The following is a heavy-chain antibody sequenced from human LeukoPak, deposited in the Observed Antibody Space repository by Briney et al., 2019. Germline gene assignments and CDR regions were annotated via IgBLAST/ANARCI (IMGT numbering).Heavy chain of an antibody. D-gene: IGHD3-16*01. V-gene: IGHV3-7*01. CDR1: GFTLSSYA. J-gene: IGHJ5*02. CDR2: IQPDGSEQ. Sequence: GGSLRLSCAASGFTLSSYAMSWVRQAPGKGLEWVGNIQPDGSEQYPVDSVKGRFTISRDNSRKLLFLQMNSLRVEDTAVYYCASQSYARFDPWGQGTLVTVSS. CDR3: ASQSYARFDP.